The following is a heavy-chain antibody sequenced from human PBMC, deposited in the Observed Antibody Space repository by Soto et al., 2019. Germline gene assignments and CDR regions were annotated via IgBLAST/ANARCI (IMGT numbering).Heavy chain of an antibody. J-gene: IGHJ4*02. D-gene: IGHD2-8*01. CDR2: ITGSGRDT. Sequence: GGSLRLSCAASGFTFRNNVLSWVRQAPGKGLDWVSGITGSGRDTYYADSVKGRFTISRDNSKNMVFLQMDSLRAEDTALYYCAKNGLDNSPSAIDSWGPGTLVTVSS. V-gene: IGHV3-23*01. CDR1: GFTFRNNV. CDR3: AKNGLDNSPSAIDS.